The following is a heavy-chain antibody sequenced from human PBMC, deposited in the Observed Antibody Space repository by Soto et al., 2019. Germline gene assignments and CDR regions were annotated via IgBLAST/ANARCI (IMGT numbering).Heavy chain of an antibody. D-gene: IGHD4-17*01. J-gene: IGHJ5*02. CDR1: GYTFTGYH. CDR2: INSYRGVA. CDR3: RRGAGYGDYLPIDP. V-gene: IGHV1-2*02. Sequence: QVQLVQSGTEVKKPGATVKVSCKTSGYTFTGYHIHWVRQAPGQGLEWIGSINSYRGVAKSAQKFQGRVNLTRDTSISTGYMELTNLRSDDTAVYYCRRGAGYGDYLPIDPWGQGTLVIVSS.